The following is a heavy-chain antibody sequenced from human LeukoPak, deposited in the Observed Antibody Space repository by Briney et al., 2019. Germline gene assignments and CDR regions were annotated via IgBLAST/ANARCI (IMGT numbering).Heavy chain of an antibody. V-gene: IGHV3-23*01. CDR3: AKVETAAAATLRGFDY. J-gene: IGHJ4*02. CDR1: GFTFSGFA. CDR2: ISGSGDNT. Sequence: PGGSLRLSCAASGFTFSGFAMSWVRRTPGKGLEWVSGISGSGDNTLYAASVKGRFTISRDNSKNTLYLQMNSLRAEDTAVYYCAKVETAAAATLRGFDYWGQGTLVTVSS. D-gene: IGHD6-13*01.